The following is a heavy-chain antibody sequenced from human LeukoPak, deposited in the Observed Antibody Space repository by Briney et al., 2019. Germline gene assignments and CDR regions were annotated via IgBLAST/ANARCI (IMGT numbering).Heavy chain of an antibody. CDR1: GFTFSAYA. CDR2: IWHDGSNK. J-gene: IGHJ4*02. CDR3: ARDRGYTYGHPFDY. Sequence: GGSLRLSCAASGFTFSAYAMNWVRQAPGKGLEWVALIWHDGSNKYYADSVKDRFTISRDNSKNTLYLQMNSLRAEDTAVYYCARDRGYTYGHPFDYWGQGTLVTVSS. D-gene: IGHD5-18*01. V-gene: IGHV3-33*08.